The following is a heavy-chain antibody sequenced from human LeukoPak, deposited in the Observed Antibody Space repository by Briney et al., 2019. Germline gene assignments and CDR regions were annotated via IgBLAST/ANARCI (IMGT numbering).Heavy chain of an antibody. CDR3: ARGGPGRDGYNLDY. V-gene: IGHV1-69*05. CDR1: GGTFNTHA. J-gene: IGHJ4*02. D-gene: IGHD5-24*01. Sequence: SVKVSCKVSGGTFNTHAISWVRQAPGQGLQWMGGITPVLHTTRFAQKFQGRVTFTTDESTSTACMELTSLTSDDSAVYFCARGGPGRDGYNLDYWGQGTLVTVSS. CDR2: ITPVLHTT.